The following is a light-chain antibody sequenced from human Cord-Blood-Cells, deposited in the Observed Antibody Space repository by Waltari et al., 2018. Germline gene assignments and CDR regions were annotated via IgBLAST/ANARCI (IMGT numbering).Light chain of an antibody. V-gene: IGLV2-11*01. CDR2: DVS. Sequence: QSALTQPRSVSGSPGQSVTISCTGTSSDVGGYNYVSWYQQHPGKAPKLMIYDVSKRPSGVPVRFSGSKSCNTASLTISGLQAEDEADYYCCSYAGSYTLGVFGGGTKLTVL. CDR1: SSDVGGYNY. J-gene: IGLJ3*02. CDR3: CSYAGSYTLGV.